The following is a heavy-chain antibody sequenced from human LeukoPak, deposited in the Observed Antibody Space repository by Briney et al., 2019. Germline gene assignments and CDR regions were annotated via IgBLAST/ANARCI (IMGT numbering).Heavy chain of an antibody. CDR3: ASIVFGSGSYYEDWFDP. CDR2: IIPIFGTA. V-gene: IGHV1-69*06. D-gene: IGHD3-10*01. CDR1: GGTFSSYA. J-gene: IGHJ5*02. Sequence: GASVKVSCKASGGTFSSYAISWVRQAPGQGLEWMGGIIPIFGTANYAQKFQGRVTITADKSTSTAYMELSSLRSEDTAVYYCASIVFGSGSYYEDWFDPWGQGTLVTVSS.